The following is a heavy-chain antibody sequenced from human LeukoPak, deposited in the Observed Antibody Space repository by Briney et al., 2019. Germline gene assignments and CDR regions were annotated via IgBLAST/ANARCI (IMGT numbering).Heavy chain of an antibody. CDR2: IKQDGSEK. CDR1: GFTFSSYW. D-gene: IGHD3-10*01. Sequence: GGSLRLSCAASGFTFSSYWMSWVRQAPGKGLEWVANIKQDGSEKYYVDSVKGRFTISRDNAKNTLYLQMNSLRAEDTAVYYCARAPYGSGSSHYYYYYMDVWGKGTTVTVSS. CDR3: ARAPYGSGSSHYYYYYMDV. J-gene: IGHJ6*03. V-gene: IGHV3-7*01.